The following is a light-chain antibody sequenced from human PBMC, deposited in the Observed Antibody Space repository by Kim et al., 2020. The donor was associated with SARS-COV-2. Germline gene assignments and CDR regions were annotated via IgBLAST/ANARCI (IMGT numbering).Light chain of an antibody. CDR3: SAWDASLSAWV. V-gene: IGLV10-54*01. CDR2: RRI. Sequence: QTANLICTGNRNKVGKEGAVWLQQRKGHAPNLRSGRRINRTSDISQRFSSSRSGSIASLTITGLQREDEADYYCSAWDASLSAWVFGGGTQLTVL. J-gene: IGLJ3*02. CDR1: RNKVGKEG.